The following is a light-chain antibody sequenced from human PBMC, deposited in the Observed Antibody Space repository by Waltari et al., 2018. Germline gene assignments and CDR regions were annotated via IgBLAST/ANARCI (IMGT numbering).Light chain of an antibody. V-gene: IGKV3-20*01. CDR2: DAS. CDR1: QGVGRS. CDR3: QHYVRLPAT. J-gene: IGKJ1*01. Sequence: EIVLTQSPGTLSLSPGERATLACRASQGVGRSLAWYQQKPGQAPSLLIYDASRRATGIPDRFSGSGSGTDFSLTISTLEPEDFAVYYCQHYVRLPATFGQGTKVEI.